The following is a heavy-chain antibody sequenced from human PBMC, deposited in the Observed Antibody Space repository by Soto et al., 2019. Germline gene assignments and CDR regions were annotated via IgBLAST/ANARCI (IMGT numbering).Heavy chain of an antibody. CDR2: INPNSGDT. CDR3: ARDLFTGYSGYGYYYYGMDL. V-gene: IGHV1-2*04. Sequence: QVQLVQSGAEVKKPGASVNVSCKVSGYTFTDYYINWVRQAPGQGLEWMGWINPNSGDTKYAHKCQGWVTMTRDTSISTADMELRRLRSDDTAMYYCARDLFTGYSGYGYYYYGMDLWGQGTAVTVSS. CDR1: GYTFTDYY. J-gene: IGHJ6*02. D-gene: IGHD5-12*01.